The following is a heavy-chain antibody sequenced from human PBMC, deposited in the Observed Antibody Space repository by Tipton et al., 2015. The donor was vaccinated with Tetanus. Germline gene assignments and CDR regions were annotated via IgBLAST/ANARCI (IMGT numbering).Heavy chain of an antibody. CDR1: GGSGNTLYS. V-gene: IGHV4-39*01. Sequence: TLSLTCTVSGGSGNTLYSWGWIRQPPGKGLEWIGIIHYSGSTYYNPSLKSPVTISADTSRTHFSLNLSSVTAADTAVYYCARKTGDTLGGRGAFDIWGQGTMLTVSS. CDR3: ARKTGDTLGGRGAFDI. CDR2: IHYSGST. J-gene: IGHJ3*02. D-gene: IGHD7-27*01.